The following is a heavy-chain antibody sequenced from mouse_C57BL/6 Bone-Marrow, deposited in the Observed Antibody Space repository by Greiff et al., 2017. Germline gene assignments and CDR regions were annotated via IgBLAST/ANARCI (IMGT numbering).Heavy chain of an antibody. Sequence: QVQLQQSGPGLVQPSQSLSITCTVSGFSLTSYGVHWVRQSPGKGLEWLGVIWRGGSTDYNAAFMSRLSITKDNSKSHVFFKMNSLQADDTAIYYCAKKGFYYGSRWYFDVWGTGTTVTVSS. V-gene: IGHV2-5*01. CDR2: IWRGGST. CDR1: GFSLTSYG. CDR3: AKKGFYYGSRWYFDV. D-gene: IGHD1-1*01. J-gene: IGHJ1*03.